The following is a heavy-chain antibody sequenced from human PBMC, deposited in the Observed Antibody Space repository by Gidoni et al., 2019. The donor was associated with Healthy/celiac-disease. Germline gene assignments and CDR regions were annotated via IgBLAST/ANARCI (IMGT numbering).Heavy chain of an antibody. D-gene: IGHD2-2*01. V-gene: IGHV3-33*01. J-gene: IGHJ3*02. CDR2: IWYDGSNK. CDR1: GFTFSRSG. CDR3: ARPYCSSTSCYSGYGAFDI. Sequence: QVQLVESGGGVVQPGRSLRLSCAASGFTFSRSGMHWVRQAPGKGLEWVAVIWYDGSNKYYADSVKGRFTISRDNSKNTLYLQMNSLRAEDTAVYYCARPYCSSTSCYSGYGAFDIWGQGTMVTVSS.